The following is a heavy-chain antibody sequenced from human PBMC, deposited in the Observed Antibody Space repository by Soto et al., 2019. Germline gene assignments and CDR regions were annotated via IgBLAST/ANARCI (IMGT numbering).Heavy chain of an antibody. J-gene: IGHJ4*01. V-gene: IGHV1-2*04. CDR2: INPNSGGT. CDR3: ARGREMATTFSYYFDD. D-gene: IGHD1-1*01. Sequence: GASVKVSCKASGYTFTGYYMHWVRQAPGQGLEWMGWINPNSGGTNYAQKFQGWVTMTRDTSISTAYMELSRLRSDDTAVYYCARGREMATTFSYYFDDRRDVPLVTVSA. CDR1: GYTFTGYY.